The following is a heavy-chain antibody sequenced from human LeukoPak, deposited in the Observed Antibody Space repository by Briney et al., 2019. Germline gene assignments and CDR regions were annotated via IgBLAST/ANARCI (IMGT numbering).Heavy chain of an antibody. J-gene: IGHJ4*02. CDR1: GGSITTYY. CDR3: ARADRDGYNPTDY. CDR2: IYNRGST. D-gene: IGHD5-24*01. Sequence: SETLSLTCTVSGGSITTYYWSWIRQPPGKGLEWIGYIYNRGSTNYNPSLESRVTISVDMSKNQFSLKLSSVTAADTAVYYCARADRDGYNPTDYWGQGTLVTVSS. V-gene: IGHV4-59*01.